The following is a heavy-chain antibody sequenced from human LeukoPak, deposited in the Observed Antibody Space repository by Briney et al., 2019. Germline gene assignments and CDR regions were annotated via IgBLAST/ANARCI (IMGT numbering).Heavy chain of an antibody. D-gene: IGHD6-25*01. J-gene: IGHJ5*02. Sequence: ASVKVSCKASGYTFTSYDINWARQATGQGLEWMGWMNPNSGNTGYAQKFQGRVTMTRNTSISTAYMELSSLRSEDTAVYYCARGRAARGWWFDPWGQGTLVTVSS. CDR2: MNPNSGNT. CDR3: ARGRAARGWWFDP. CDR1: GYTFTSYD. V-gene: IGHV1-8*01.